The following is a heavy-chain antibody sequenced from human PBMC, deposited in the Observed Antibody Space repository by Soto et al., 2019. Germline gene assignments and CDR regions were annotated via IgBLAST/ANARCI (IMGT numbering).Heavy chain of an antibody. CDR2: IYYSGST. V-gene: IGHV4-59*01. Sequence: SETLSLTCTVSGGSISSYYWSWIRQPPGKGLEWIGYIYYSGSTNYNPSLKSRVTISVDTSKNQFSLKLSSVTAADTAVYYCARETRNIVVVPAAGGYYMDVWGKGTTVTVSS. CDR3: ARETRNIVVVPAAGGYYMDV. J-gene: IGHJ6*03. CDR1: GGSISSYY. D-gene: IGHD2-2*01.